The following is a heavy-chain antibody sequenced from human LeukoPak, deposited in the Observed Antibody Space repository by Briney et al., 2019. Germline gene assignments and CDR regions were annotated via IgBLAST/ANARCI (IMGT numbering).Heavy chain of an antibody. CDR2: ISSSGSTI. CDR1: GFPFSSYE. Sequence: GGSLRLSCAVSGFPFSSYEMNWVRQATGKGLEWVSLISSSGSTIYYADSVKGRFTISRDNAKNSLYLQMNSLRAEDTAVYYCARLFSTAHYWGQGALVTVSS. D-gene: IGHD2-21*01. V-gene: IGHV3-48*03. J-gene: IGHJ4*02. CDR3: ARLFSTAHY.